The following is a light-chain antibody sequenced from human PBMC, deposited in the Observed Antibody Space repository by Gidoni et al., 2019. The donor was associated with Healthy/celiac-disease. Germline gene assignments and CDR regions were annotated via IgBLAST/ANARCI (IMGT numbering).Light chain of an antibody. CDR3: QQYNNWPGT. CDR1: QSVSSN. V-gene: IGKV3-15*01. J-gene: IGKJ1*01. Sequence: EIVMTQPPATLSVSPGERATLSCRASQSVSSNLAWYQQKPGQAPRRLIYGASTRATGIPARFSGSGSGTEFTLTISSLQSEDFAVYYCQQYNNWPGTFGQGTKVEIK. CDR2: GAS.